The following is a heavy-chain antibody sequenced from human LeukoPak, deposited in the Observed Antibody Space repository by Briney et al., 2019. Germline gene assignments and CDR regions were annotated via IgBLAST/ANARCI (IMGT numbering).Heavy chain of an antibody. CDR3: ASPSCSGGSCYPDEDAFDI. CDR2: INHSGST. D-gene: IGHD2-15*01. Sequence: SETLSLTCAVYGGSFSGYYWSWIRQPPGKGLEWIGEINHSGSTNYNPSLKSRVTISVDTSKNQFSLKLSSVTAADTAVYYCASPSCSGGSCYPDEDAFDIRGQGTMVTVSS. V-gene: IGHV4-34*01. CDR1: GGSFSGYY. J-gene: IGHJ3*02.